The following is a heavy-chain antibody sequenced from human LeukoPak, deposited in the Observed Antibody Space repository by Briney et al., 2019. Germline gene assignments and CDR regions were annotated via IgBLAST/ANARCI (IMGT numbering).Heavy chain of an antibody. Sequence: GGSLRLSCAASGFTFSGSAMHWVRQASGKGLEWVGRIRSKANSYATAYAASVKGRFTISRDDSKTTAYLQMNSLKTEDTAVYYCTRQELSGYYYWGQGTLVTVSS. CDR3: TRQELSGYYY. CDR2: IRSKANSYAT. V-gene: IGHV3-73*01. J-gene: IGHJ4*02. CDR1: GFTFSGSA. D-gene: IGHD3-22*01.